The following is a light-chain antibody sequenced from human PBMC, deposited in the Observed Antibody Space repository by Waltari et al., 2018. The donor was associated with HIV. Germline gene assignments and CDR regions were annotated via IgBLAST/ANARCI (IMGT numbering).Light chain of an antibody. CDR1: SLRSFY. Sequence: SSELSQDPAVSVALGQTVSIPCQGDSLRSFYANWYQQKPGQAPILVIYDKKNRPSGIPDRFFGSASGNTASLTITGAQAEDEADYYCSSRDSSGNHVLFGGGTRLTVL. CDR2: DKK. J-gene: IGLJ2*01. V-gene: IGLV3-19*01. CDR3: SSRDSSGNHVL.